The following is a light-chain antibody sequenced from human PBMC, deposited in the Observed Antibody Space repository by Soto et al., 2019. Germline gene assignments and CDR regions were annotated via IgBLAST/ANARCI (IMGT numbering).Light chain of an antibody. CDR1: QSVSSSY. CDR2: GAS. V-gene: IGKV3-20*01. Sequence: EIVLTQSPGTLSLSPGERVTLSCRASQSVSSSYLAWYQQKPGQAPRLLIYGASSRATGIPDRFSGSGSGTDFTLTISRLEPEDFAVYYCQQYGRSSYTFGHGTKLEIK. CDR3: QQYGRSSYT. J-gene: IGKJ2*01.